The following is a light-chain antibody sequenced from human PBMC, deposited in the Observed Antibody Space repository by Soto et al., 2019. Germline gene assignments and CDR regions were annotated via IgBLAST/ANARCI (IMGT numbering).Light chain of an antibody. CDR3: VLYMGSGTWV. V-gene: IGLV8-61*01. CDR2: NTN. Sequence: QAVVTQEPSFSVSPGRTVTLTCGLSSGSVSTSYYPSWYQQTPGQAPLTLIHNTNTRSSGVPDRFSGSILGNKAALTITGAQADDESDYYCVLYMGSGTWVFGGGTKRTVL. CDR1: SGSVSTSYY. J-gene: IGLJ3*02.